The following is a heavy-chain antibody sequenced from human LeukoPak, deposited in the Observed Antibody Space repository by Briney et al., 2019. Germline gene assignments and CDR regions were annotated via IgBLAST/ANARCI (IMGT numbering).Heavy chain of an antibody. J-gene: IGHJ4*02. CDR2: INPNSGGT. Sequence: ASVKVSCKASGYTFTGYYMHWVRQAPGQGLEWMGWINPNSGGTNYAQKFQGWVTMTRDTSISAAYMELSRLRSDDTAVYYCAITNEGSSSWLNYWGQGTLVTVSS. V-gene: IGHV1-2*04. CDR3: AITNEGSSSWLNY. CDR1: GYTFTGYY. D-gene: IGHD6-13*01.